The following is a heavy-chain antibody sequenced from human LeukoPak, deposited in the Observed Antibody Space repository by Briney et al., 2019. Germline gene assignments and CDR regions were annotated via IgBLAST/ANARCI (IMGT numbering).Heavy chain of an antibody. V-gene: IGHV3-23*01. CDR1: GFTFSSYA. CDR2: IRGSGGST. CDR3: AKFRYHSNDNNYLDFNY. D-gene: IGHD3-22*01. Sequence: GGSLRLSCGASGFTFSSYAMSWVRQGPWKGLEWVSVIRGSGGSTYYADSVKGRFTISRDNSKNTLDLQMNSLKVEDTAVYYCAKFRYHSNDNNYLDFNYWGQGTLVTVSS. J-gene: IGHJ4*02.